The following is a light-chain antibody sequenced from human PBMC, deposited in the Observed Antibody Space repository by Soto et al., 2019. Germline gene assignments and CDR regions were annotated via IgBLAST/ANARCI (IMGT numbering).Light chain of an antibody. CDR1: SNDIGEYHY. V-gene: IGLV2-8*01. Sequence: QSVLTQPPSASGSPGQSVTIPCTGTSNDIGEYHYVSWYQQHPGKAPKLMIYEVTQRPSGVPHRFSGSKSGNTASLTVSGLQPEDEADYYCQVWDNHSDHPGVFGAATKLTVL. CDR3: QVWDNHSDHPGV. J-gene: IGLJ1*01. CDR2: EVT.